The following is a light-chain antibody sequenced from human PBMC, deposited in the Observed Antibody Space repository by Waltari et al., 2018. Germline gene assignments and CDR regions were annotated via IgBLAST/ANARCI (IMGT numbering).Light chain of an antibody. V-gene: IGKV1-17*03. CDR3: LQFFDYPVT. CDR1: QGITNH. CDR2: GAS. J-gene: IGKJ4*01. Sequence: DIQMTLFPSAMSASVGDSVTTTCRARQGITNHLAWFQQKPGKAPKRLIYGASSLQSGVPSRFSGSGSGTEFTLTISSLQPEDFATYYCLQFFDYPVTFGGGTKVEI.